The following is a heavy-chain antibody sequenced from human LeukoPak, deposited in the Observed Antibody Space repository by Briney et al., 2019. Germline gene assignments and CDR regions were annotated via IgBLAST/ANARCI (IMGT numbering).Heavy chain of an antibody. D-gene: IGHD3-10*01. CDR3: AVYYYGSGSQNDY. CDR2: INPSGGST. J-gene: IGHJ4*02. Sequence: ASVKVSFTASGYTFTSYYMHWVRQAPGQGLEWMGIINPSGGSTSYAQKFQGRVTMTRDTSTSTVYMELSSLRSEDTAVYYCAVYYYGSGSQNDYWGQGTLVTVSS. CDR1: GYTFTSYY. V-gene: IGHV1-46*01.